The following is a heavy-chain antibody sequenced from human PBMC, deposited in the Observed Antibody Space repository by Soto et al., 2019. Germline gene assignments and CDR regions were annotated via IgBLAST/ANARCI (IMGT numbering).Heavy chain of an antibody. V-gene: IGHV4-30-4*01. CDR2: IYYSGST. D-gene: IGHD3-9*01. Sequence: SETLSLTCTVSGGSISSGDYYWSWIRQPPGKGLEWIGYIYYSGSTYYNPSLKSRVTISVDTSKNQFSLKLSSVTVADTAVYYCARGRDILTGFDYWGQGTLVTVSS. CDR3: ARGRDILTGFDY. J-gene: IGHJ4*02. CDR1: GGSISSGDYY.